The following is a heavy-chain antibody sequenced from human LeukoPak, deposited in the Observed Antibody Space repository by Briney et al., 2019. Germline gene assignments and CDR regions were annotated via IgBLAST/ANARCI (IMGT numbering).Heavy chain of an antibody. CDR2: IYTSGST. CDR1: GGSISSYY. CDR3: ARGYSSGLSAAFDI. V-gene: IGHV4-4*09. J-gene: IGHJ3*02. Sequence: SETLSLTCTVSGGSISSYYWSWIRQPPGKGLEWIVYIYTSGSTNYNPSLKSRVTISVDTSKNQFSLKLSSVTAADTAVYYCARGYSSGLSAAFDIWGQGTMVTVSS. D-gene: IGHD6-19*01.